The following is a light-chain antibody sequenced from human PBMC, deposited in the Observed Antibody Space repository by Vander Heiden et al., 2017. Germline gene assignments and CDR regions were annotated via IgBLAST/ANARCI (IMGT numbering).Light chain of an antibody. V-gene: IGLV1-44*01. CDR1: SSNIGSNA. J-gene: IGLJ2*01. Sequence: QSVLTQPPSTSGTPGQRVTISCSGSSSNIGSNAVNWYQQLPGAAPRLLIYNNDQRPSGVPDRFSGSKSVTSASLSVSGLRSEDEADYYCAAWDDSLTGLVFGGGTKLTVL. CDR3: AAWDDSLTGLV. CDR2: NND.